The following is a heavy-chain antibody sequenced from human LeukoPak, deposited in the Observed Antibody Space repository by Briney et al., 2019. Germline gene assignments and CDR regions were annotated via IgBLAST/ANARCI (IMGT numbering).Heavy chain of an antibody. V-gene: IGHV1-24*01. CDR2: FDLEDGET. D-gene: IGHD3-22*01. J-gene: IGHJ3*02. Sequence: ASVKVSCKVSGYTLTELSMHWVRQAPGKGLEWMGGFDLEDGETIYAQKFQGRVTMTEDTSTDTAYMELSSLRSEDTAVYYCATDKGYYDSSGYFGLYAFDIWGQGTMVTVSS. CDR3: ATDKGYYDSSGYFGLYAFDI. CDR1: GYTLTELS.